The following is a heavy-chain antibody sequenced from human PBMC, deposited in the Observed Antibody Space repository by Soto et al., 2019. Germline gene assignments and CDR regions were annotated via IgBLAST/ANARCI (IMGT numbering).Heavy chain of an antibody. J-gene: IGHJ5*02. Sequence: SETLSLTCAVYGGSFSGYYWSWIRQPPGKGLEWIGEINHSGSTNYNPSLKSRVTISVDTSKNQFSLKLSSVTAADTAVYYCARGLCPDGSHNDTAMVLGARFDPWGQGTLVTVSS. D-gene: IGHD5-18*01. CDR2: INHSGST. CDR1: GGSFSGYY. V-gene: IGHV4-34*01. CDR3: ARGLCPDGSHNDTAMVLGARFDP.